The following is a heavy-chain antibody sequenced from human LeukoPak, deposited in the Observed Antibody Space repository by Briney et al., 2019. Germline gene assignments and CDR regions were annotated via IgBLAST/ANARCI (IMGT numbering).Heavy chain of an antibody. CDR1: GYTFTSYG. CDR2: ISAYNGNT. Sequence: ASVKVSCKASGYTFTSYGISWVRQAPGQGLEWMGWISAYNGNTNYAQKLQGRVTMTTDTSTSTAYMELRSLRSDDTAVYYCARERSPSQYYYDSSGFDYWGQGTLVTVSS. V-gene: IGHV1-18*01. D-gene: IGHD3-22*01. J-gene: IGHJ4*02. CDR3: ARERSPSQYYYDSSGFDY.